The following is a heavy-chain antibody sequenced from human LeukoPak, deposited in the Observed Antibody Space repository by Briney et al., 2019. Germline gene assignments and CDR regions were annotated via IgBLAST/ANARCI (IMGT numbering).Heavy chain of an antibody. CDR2: INPSGST. Sequence: ASVKVSCKASGYTFTSYFMHWVRQAPGQGLEWMGMINPSGSTTYVQKFRGRVTITRDTSTSTVYMELSSLRSEDTAVYYCARDRSGSYLNNWFDPWGQGTLVTVSS. D-gene: IGHD1-26*01. V-gene: IGHV1-46*01. CDR3: ARDRSGSYLNNWFDP. CDR1: GYTFTSYF. J-gene: IGHJ5*02.